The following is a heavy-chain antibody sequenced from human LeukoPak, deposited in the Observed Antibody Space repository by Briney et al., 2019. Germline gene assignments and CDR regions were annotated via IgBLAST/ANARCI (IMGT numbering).Heavy chain of an antibody. CDR2: INHSGSA. CDR3: ARGQGTVTTH. V-gene: IGHV4-34*01. Sequence: PSETLSLTCTVSGGSFSGYYCTWIRQPPGKGLEWIGEINHSGSANYNPSLKSRVTISLDTSKNQFSLKLSSVTAADTAVYYCARGQGTVTTHWGQGTLVTVSS. CDR1: GGSFSGYY. D-gene: IGHD4-17*01. J-gene: IGHJ4*02.